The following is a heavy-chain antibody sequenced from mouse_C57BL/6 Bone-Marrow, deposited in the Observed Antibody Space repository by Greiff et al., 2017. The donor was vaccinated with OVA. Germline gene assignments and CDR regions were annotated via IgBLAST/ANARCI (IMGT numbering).Heavy chain of an antibody. CDR3: AREGTYYGSSYWYFDV. Sequence: VQLQQSGPVLVKPGASVKMSCKASGYTFTDYYMNWVKQSHGKSLEWIGVINPYNGGTSYNQKFKGKATLTVDKSSSTAYMELNSLTSEDSAVYYCAREGTYYGSSYWYFDVWGTGTTVTVSS. CDR1: GYTFTDYY. V-gene: IGHV1-19*01. D-gene: IGHD1-1*01. J-gene: IGHJ1*03. CDR2: INPYNGGT.